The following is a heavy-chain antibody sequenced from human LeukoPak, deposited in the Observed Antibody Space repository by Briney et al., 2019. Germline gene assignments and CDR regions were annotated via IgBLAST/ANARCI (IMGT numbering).Heavy chain of an antibody. Sequence: PGGSLRLSCAASGFTFSSHAVHWVRQAPGKGLEWVAVISNDGNNKYYGDSVKGRFTISRDNSKNTLYLLMNSLRADDTAVYYCARTAARRFDYWGQGTLVTVSS. CDR3: ARTAARRFDY. J-gene: IGHJ4*02. D-gene: IGHD6-6*01. CDR1: GFTFSSHA. CDR2: ISNDGNNK. V-gene: IGHV3-30*04.